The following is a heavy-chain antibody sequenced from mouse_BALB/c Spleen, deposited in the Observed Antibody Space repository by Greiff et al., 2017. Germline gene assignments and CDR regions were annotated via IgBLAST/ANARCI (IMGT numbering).Heavy chain of an antibody. CDR3: ASGYYGSSGYFDV. CDR1: GYTFTDYV. D-gene: IGHD1-1*01. V-gene: IGHV1-77*01. CDR2: IYPGSGST. Sequence: QVQLQQSGPELVKPGASVKMSSKASGYTFTDYVISWVKQRTGQGLEWIGEIYPGSGSTYYNEKFKGKATLTADKSSNTAYMQLSSLTSEDSAVYFCASGYYGSSGYFDVWGAGTTVTVSS. J-gene: IGHJ1*01.